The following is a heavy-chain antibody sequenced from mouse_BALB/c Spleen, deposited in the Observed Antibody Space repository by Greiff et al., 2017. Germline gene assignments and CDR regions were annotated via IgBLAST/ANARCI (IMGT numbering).Heavy chain of an antibody. V-gene: IGHV1S126*01. J-gene: IGHJ4*01. D-gene: IGHD2-1*01. CDR3: ASGSYGNYVMDY. CDR2: IDPSDSET. CDR1: GYSFTSYW. Sequence: QVQLKESGPQLVRPGASVKISCKASGYSFTSYWMHWVKQRPGQGLEWIGMIDPSDSETRLNQKFKDKATLTVDKSSSTAYMQLSSPTSEDSAVYYCASGSYGNYVMDYWGQGTSVTVSS.